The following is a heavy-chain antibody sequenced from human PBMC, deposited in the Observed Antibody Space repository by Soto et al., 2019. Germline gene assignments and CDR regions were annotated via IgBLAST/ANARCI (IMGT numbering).Heavy chain of an antibody. CDR2: ISGTGGGT. D-gene: IGHD2-2*01. CDR3: AKTPRSSTSPQYFDS. Sequence: LRLSCSASGFTFNNYAMSWVRQAPGRGLEWVSTISGTGGGTFSADSVKGRFTISRDNSKNTLYLQMTGLRAEDTAVYYCAKTPRSSTSPQYFDSWGQGTLVTVSS. CDR1: GFTFNNYA. V-gene: IGHV3-23*01. J-gene: IGHJ4*02.